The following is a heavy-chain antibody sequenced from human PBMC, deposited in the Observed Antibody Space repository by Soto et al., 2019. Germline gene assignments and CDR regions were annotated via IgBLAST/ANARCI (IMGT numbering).Heavy chain of an antibody. CDR2: ISAYHGNT. V-gene: IGHV1-18*04. CDR3: VRVLNYTARVIHDYYYGTDV. CDR1: VYRFTSYC. Sequence: XSVKVSCRGSVYRFTSYCIRWVRHAPGQGLEGMGWISAYHGNTNYAQKLQGRVTMPTDTSTSTAYMELRSLRYDDTAVYSCVRVLNYTARVIHDYYYGTDVWGQGTTVTVSS. D-gene: IGHD5-18*01. J-gene: IGHJ6*02.